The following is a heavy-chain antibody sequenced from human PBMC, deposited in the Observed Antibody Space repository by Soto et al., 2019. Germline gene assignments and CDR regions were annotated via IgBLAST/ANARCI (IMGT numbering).Heavy chain of an antibody. CDR1: GFTFSDYY. J-gene: IGHJ4*02. CDR2: ISSSGSTI. Sequence: QVQLVESGGGLVKPGGSLRLSCAASGFTFSDYYMSWIRQAPGKGLEWVSYISSSGSTIYYADSVKGRFTISRDNATNSLSLQRNSLRAEHTAVYYCARKPDSGSWSDYWGQGTLVTVSS. V-gene: IGHV3-11*01. D-gene: IGHD6-13*01. CDR3: ARKPDSGSWSDY.